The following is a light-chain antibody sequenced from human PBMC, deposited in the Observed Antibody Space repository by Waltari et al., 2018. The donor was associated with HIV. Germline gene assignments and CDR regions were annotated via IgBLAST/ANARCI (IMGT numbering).Light chain of an antibody. V-gene: IGKV3-15*01. CDR2: GAS. Sequence: EIVMTQSPATLSVSPGERVTLSCRASQSVSSNLAWYQQKPGQAPRLLIYGASTRATVMPARFSGSGSGTEFSLTISSLQSEDFAVYHCQQYNNWPYSFGQGTKLEIK. CDR3: QQYNNWPYS. CDR1: QSVSSN. J-gene: IGKJ2*03.